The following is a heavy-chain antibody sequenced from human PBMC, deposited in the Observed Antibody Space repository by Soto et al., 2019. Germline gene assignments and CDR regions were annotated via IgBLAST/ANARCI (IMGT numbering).Heavy chain of an antibody. Sequence: SETLSLTCTVSGGSISSYYWSWIRQPPGKGLEWIGYIYYSGSTNYNPSLKSRVTISVDTSKNQFSLKLSSVTAADTAVYYCARDSGYYYDSSGYYLDAFDTWGQGTMVTVSS. CDR2: IYYSGST. V-gene: IGHV4-59*01. D-gene: IGHD3-22*01. J-gene: IGHJ3*02. CDR1: GGSISSYY. CDR3: ARDSGYYYDSSGYYLDAFDT.